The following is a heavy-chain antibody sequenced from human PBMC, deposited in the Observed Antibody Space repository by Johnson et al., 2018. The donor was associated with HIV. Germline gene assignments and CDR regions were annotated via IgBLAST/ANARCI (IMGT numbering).Heavy chain of an antibody. Sequence: QVQLVESGGGVVQPGGSLRLSCAASVFTFSSYGMHWVRQAPGKGLEWVAFIRYDGSNKYYADSVKGRFTISRDNSKNTLYLQMNSLRAEDTAVYYCAKDLRAVGATDALDIWGQGTMVIVSS. CDR1: VFTFSSYG. J-gene: IGHJ3*02. CDR3: AKDLRAVGATDALDI. V-gene: IGHV3-30*02. D-gene: IGHD1-26*01. CDR2: IRYDGSNK.